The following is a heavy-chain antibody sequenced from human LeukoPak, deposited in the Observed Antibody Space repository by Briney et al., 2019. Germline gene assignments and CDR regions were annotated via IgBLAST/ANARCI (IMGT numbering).Heavy chain of an antibody. CDR1: GGTFSSYA. CDR2: INPNSGGT. V-gene: IGHV1-2*02. J-gene: IGHJ3*02. CDR3: ARDRGYYGSGSYYTTFGAFDI. D-gene: IGHD3-10*01. Sequence: GASVKVSCTASGGTFSSYAISWVRQAPGQGLGWMGWINPNSGGTNYAQKFQGRVTMTRDTSISTASMELSRMRSDDTAVYYCARDRGYYGSGSYYTTFGAFDIWGQGTMVTVSS.